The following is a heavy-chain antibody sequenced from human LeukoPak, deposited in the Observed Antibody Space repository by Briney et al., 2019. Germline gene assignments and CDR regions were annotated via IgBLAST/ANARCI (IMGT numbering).Heavy chain of an antibody. CDR1: GFTFSSYG. D-gene: IGHD3-22*01. Sequence: GRSLRLSCAASGFTFSSYGMHWVRQAPGKRLEWVAVISYDGSNKYYADSVKGRFTISRDNSKNTLYLQMNSLRAEDTALYYCARDILYDSSGYYLDYWGQGTLVTVSS. V-gene: IGHV3-30*03. J-gene: IGHJ4*02. CDR2: ISYDGSNK. CDR3: ARDILYDSSGYYLDY.